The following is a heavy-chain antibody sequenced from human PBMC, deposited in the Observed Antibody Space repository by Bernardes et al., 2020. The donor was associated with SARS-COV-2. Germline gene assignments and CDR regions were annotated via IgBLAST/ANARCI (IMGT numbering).Heavy chain of an antibody. CDR3: ARSPPRSWYDN. V-gene: IGHV3-74*01. CDR1: GFTFSRFW. Sequence: GGSLRLSCAASGFTFSRFWMHWVRQAPGKGLVWVSRINGDGSSTNYADSVKGRFTTSRDNARNTQRITAQISKKSLRAEDTAVYYCARSPPRSWYDNWGQGTLVTVSS. D-gene: IGHD1-26*01. J-gene: IGHJ5*02. CDR2: INGDGSST.